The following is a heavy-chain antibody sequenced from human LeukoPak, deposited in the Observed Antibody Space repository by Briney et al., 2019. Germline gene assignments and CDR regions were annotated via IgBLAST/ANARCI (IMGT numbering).Heavy chain of an antibody. CDR3: ARGGHDYGDYDGSFDY. CDR1: GFTVSSNY. D-gene: IGHD4-17*01. V-gene: IGHV3-53*01. J-gene: IGHJ4*02. Sequence: GGSLRLSCAASGFTVSSNYMSWVRQAPGKGLEWVSVIYSGGSTYYADSVKGRFTISRDNAKNSLYLQMNSLRAEDTAVYYCARGGHDYGDYDGSFDYWGQGTLVTVSS. CDR2: IYSGGST.